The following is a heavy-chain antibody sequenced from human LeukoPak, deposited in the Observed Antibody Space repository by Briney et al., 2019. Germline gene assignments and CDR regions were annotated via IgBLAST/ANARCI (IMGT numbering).Heavy chain of an antibody. D-gene: IGHD4-17*01. CDR2: INSDGSST. J-gene: IGHJ4*02. V-gene: IGHV3-74*01. Sequence: GGSLRLSCAASRFTFSSYWMHWVRQAPGKGLVWVSRINSDGSSTSYADSVKGRFTISRDNAKNTLYLQMNSLRAEDTAVYYCARDYGDYVGFDYWGQGTLVTVSS. CDR1: RFTFSSYW. CDR3: ARDYGDYVGFDY.